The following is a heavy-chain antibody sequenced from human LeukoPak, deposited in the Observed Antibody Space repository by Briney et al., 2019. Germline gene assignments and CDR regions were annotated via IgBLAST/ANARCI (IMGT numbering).Heavy chain of an antibody. CDR2: INPNSGGT. D-gene: IGHD3-10*01. CDR3: ARGPFGTIVRGVPYYFDY. V-gene: IGHV1-2*02. CDR1: GYTFTRYY. Sequence: GDSVKVSCKASGYTFTRYYMHWVRQAPGHGVEGMGWINPNSGGTNYAQKFQGRVTMTRDTSITTAYMELSRLRSDDTAVCYCARGPFGTIVRGVPYYFDYWGQGTLVTVSS. J-gene: IGHJ4*02.